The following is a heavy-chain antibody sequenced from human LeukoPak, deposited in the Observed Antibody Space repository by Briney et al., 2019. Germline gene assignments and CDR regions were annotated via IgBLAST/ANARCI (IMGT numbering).Heavy chain of an antibody. D-gene: IGHD6-19*01. CDR1: GFTFSNYA. J-gene: IGHJ5*02. CDR3: GKRSGSGRYGWVPP. CDR2: IDASGGAT. V-gene: IGHV3-23*01. Sequence: GESLRLSCAASGFTFSNYAMYWVRQPPGKGLEWVSTIDASGGATYYADSVKGRFTISRDNSKNTFYLQMNSLRAEDTAVYFCGKRSGSGRYGWVPPRGQGTLVPV.